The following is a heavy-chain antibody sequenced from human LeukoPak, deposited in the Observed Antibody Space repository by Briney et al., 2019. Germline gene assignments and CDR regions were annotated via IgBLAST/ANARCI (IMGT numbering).Heavy chain of an antibody. Sequence: ASVKVSCKASGYTFTSYGISWVRQAPGQGLEWMGWISAYNGNTNYAQKLQGRVTMTTDTSTSTAYMELRSLRSDDTAVYYCARALNYYDSSGYYRPPSLGYWGQGTLVTVSS. CDR1: GYTFTSYG. CDR3: ARALNYYDSSGYYRPPSLGY. CDR2: ISAYNGNT. J-gene: IGHJ4*02. V-gene: IGHV1-18*01. D-gene: IGHD3-22*01.